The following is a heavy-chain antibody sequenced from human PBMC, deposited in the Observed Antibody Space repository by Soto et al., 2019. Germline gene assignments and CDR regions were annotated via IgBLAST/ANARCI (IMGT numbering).Heavy chain of an antibody. V-gene: IGHV3-74*01. Sequence: PGGSLRLSCAASGFTFSSYWMHGVRQAPGKGLVWVSRINSDGSSTSYADSVKGRFTISRDNAKNTLYLQMNSLRAEDTAVYYCARDGAAQYYFDYWGQGTLVTVSS. J-gene: IGHJ4*02. CDR2: INSDGSST. CDR3: ARDGAAQYYFDY. D-gene: IGHD6-13*01. CDR1: GFTFSSYW.